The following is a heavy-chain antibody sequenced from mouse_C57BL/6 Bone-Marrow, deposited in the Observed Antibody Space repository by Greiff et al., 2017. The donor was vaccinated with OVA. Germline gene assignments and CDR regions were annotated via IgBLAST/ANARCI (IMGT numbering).Heavy chain of an antibody. CDR3: ASLYCFAY. V-gene: IGHV5-17*01. CDR2: ISSGSSTI. J-gene: IGHJ3*01. D-gene: IGHD6-1*01. CDR1: GFTFSDYG. Sequence: DVMLVESGGGLVKPGGSLKLSCAASGFTFSDYGMHWVRQAPEKGLEWVAYISSGSSTIYYAEKVKGRFTISRDNAKSTLFLQMTSLRSEDTAMYYCASLYCFAYWGQGTLVTVSA.